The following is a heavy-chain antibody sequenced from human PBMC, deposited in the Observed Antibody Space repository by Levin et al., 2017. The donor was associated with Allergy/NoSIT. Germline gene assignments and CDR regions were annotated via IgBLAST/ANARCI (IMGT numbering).Heavy chain of an antibody. Sequence: GGSLRLSCKGSGYSFTSYWIGWVRQMPGKGLEWMGIIYPGDSDTRYSPSFQGQVTISADKSISTAYLQWSSLKASDTAMYYCARQGTHYYDSSGYYFLRDDAFDIWGQGTMVTVSS. CDR1: GYSFTSYW. V-gene: IGHV5-51*01. J-gene: IGHJ3*02. CDR2: IYPGDSDT. D-gene: IGHD3-22*01. CDR3: ARQGTHYYDSSGYYFLRDDAFDI.